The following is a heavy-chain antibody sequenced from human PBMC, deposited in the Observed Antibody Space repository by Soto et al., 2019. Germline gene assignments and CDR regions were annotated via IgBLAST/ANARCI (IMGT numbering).Heavy chain of an antibody. V-gene: IGHV1-69*02. D-gene: IGHD6-19*01. Sequence: QVQLVQSGAEVKKPESSVEVSCKASGGTFSSYTISWVRQAPGQGLEWMGRIIPILGITNYAQKFQGRVTITADKSTSTAYMELSSLRSEDTAVYYCAIAVAGTHGMDVWGQGTTVTVSS. CDR1: GGTFSSYT. J-gene: IGHJ6*02. CDR2: IIPILGIT. CDR3: AIAVAGTHGMDV.